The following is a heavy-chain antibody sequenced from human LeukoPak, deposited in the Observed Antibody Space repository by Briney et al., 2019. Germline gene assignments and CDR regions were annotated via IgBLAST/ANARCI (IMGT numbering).Heavy chain of an antibody. CDR2: ISGSGGST. CDR3: ATLGYCSSTSCYTGWFDP. V-gene: IGHV3-23*01. Sequence: GGSLRLSCAASGFTFSSYAMSWVRQAPGKGLEWVSAISGSGGSTYYADSVKGRFTISRDNAKNSLYLQMNSLRAEDTAVYYCATLGYCSSTSCYTGWFDPWGQGTLVTVSS. D-gene: IGHD2-2*02. J-gene: IGHJ5*02. CDR1: GFTFSSYA.